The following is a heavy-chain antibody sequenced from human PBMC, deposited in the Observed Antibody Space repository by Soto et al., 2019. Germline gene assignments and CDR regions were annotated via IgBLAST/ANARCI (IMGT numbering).Heavy chain of an antibody. CDR2: ISSYNGDT. CDR1: GYTFTRSG. D-gene: IGHD3-9*01. J-gene: IGHJ4*02. V-gene: IGHV1-18*01. Sequence: WASVKVSCKASGYTFTRSGISWVRQAPGQGPEWMGWISSYNGDTNYAQTFQGRVTMTTDTSTSTAYMELSSLRSEDTAVYYCATGHYNTGYPYNFDYWGQGTLVTVSS. CDR3: ATGHYNTGYPYNFDY.